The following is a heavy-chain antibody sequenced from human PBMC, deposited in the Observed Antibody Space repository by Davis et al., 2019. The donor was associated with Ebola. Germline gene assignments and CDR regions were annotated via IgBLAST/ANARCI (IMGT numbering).Heavy chain of an antibody. Sequence: ASVKVSCKASGYTFTSYYMHWVRQAPGQGLDWLGIINPSGGSTSYAQKVQGRVTTTRDTSTSTVYMELSSLRSEDTAVYYCARLGNYYDSSGYVDAFDIWGQGTMVTVSS. J-gene: IGHJ3*02. CDR1: GYTFTSYY. CDR2: INPSGGST. D-gene: IGHD3-22*01. V-gene: IGHV1-46*01. CDR3: ARLGNYYDSSGYVDAFDI.